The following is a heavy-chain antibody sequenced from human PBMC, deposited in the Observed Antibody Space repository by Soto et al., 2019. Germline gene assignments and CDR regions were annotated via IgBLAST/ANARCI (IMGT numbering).Heavy chain of an antibody. CDR1: GGSISSGGYY. V-gene: IGHV4-31*03. CDR3: ARDRGYCSGGSCYSLWYFDL. Sequence: QVQLQESGPGLVKPSQTLSLTCTVSGGSISSGGYYWSWIRQHPGKGLEWIGYIYYSGSTYYNPSLKSRVTISVDTSKNQFSLKLSSVTAADTAVYYCARDRGYCSGGSCYSLWYFDLWGHGTLVTVSS. CDR2: IYYSGST. D-gene: IGHD2-15*01. J-gene: IGHJ2*01.